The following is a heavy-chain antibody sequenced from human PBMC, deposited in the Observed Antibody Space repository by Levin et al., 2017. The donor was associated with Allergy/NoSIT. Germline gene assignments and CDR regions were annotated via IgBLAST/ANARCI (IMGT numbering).Heavy chain of an antibody. Sequence: RGESLKISCAASGFTFSSYWMSWVRQAPGKGLEWVANIKQDGSEKYYVDSVKGRFTISRDNAKNSLYLQMNSLRAEDTAVYYCAREASSYYYYYMDVWGKGTTVTVSS. V-gene: IGHV3-7*01. CDR1: GFTFSSYW. CDR2: IKQDGSEK. J-gene: IGHJ6*03. CDR3: AREASSYYYYYMDV.